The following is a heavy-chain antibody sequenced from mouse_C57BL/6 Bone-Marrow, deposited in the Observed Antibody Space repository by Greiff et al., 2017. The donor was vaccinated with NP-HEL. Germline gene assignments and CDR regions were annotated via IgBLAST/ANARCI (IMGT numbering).Heavy chain of an antibody. V-gene: IGHV1-81*01. Sequence: QVQLQQSGAELARPGASVKLSCKASGYTFTSYGISWVKQRTGQGLEWIGEIYPRSGNTYYNEKFKGKATLTADKSSSTAYMGLRSLTSEDSAVYFCAKSYLWFAYWGQGTLVTVSA. CDR1: GYTFTSYG. CDR2: IYPRSGNT. CDR3: AKSYLWFAY. J-gene: IGHJ3*01.